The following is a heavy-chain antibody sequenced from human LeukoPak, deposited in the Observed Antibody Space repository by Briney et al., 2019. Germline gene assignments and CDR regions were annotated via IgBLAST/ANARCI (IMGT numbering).Heavy chain of an antibody. Sequence: ASVKVSCKASGYTFTGYYMHLVRQAPGQGLEWMGWINPNSGGTNYAQKFQGRVTMTRDTSISTAYMELSSLRSEDTAVYYCARRDSYYYDSSGYISRDAFDIWGQGTMVTVSS. V-gene: IGHV1-2*02. D-gene: IGHD3-22*01. CDR2: INPNSGGT. J-gene: IGHJ3*02. CDR3: ARRDSYYYDSSGYISRDAFDI. CDR1: GYTFTGYY.